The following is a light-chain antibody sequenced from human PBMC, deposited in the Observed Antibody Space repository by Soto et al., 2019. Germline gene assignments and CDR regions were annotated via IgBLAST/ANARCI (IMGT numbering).Light chain of an antibody. CDR1: SSDIGDYNF. CDR2: EVR. J-gene: IGLJ1*01. CDR3: SSFSVSSTLYV. V-gene: IGLV2-14*01. Sequence: QSALTQPASVSGSPGQSITISCTGTSSDIGDYNFVSWYQQHPGKAPKLMIFEVRDRPSGISSRFSGSKSGNTASLTISGLQTEDEADYYCSSFSVSSTLYVFGTGTKVTVL.